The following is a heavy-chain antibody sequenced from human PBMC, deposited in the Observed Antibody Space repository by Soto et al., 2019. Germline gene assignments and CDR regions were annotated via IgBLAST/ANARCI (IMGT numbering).Heavy chain of an antibody. D-gene: IGHD2-2*01. Sequence: QVQLVQSGAEVKKPGSSVKVSCKASGGTFSSYAISWVRRAPGQGLEWMGGIIPIFGTANYAQKFQGRVTITADESTSTAYMELSSLRSEDTAVYYCASMCTSCYPIGMSMDVWGQGTTVTVSS. CDR2: IIPIFGTA. CDR1: GGTFSSYA. J-gene: IGHJ6*02. CDR3: ASMCTSCYPIGMSMDV. V-gene: IGHV1-69*01.